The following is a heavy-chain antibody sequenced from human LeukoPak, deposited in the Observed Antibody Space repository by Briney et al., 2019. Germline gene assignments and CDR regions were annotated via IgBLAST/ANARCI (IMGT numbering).Heavy chain of an antibody. Sequence: SETLSLTCTVSGGSISSSSYYWGWIRQPPGQGLEWCVSIYYSGSTYYNPSLKSRVTISVDTSKNQFSLKLSSVTAADTAVYYCARMDRDDAFDIWGQGTMVTVSS. D-gene: IGHD3/OR15-3a*01. CDR1: GGSISSSSYY. V-gene: IGHV4-39*01. J-gene: IGHJ3*02. CDR3: ARMDRDDAFDI. CDR2: IYYSGST.